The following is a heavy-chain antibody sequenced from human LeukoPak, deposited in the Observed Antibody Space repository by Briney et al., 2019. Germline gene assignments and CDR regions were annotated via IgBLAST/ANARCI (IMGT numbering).Heavy chain of an antibody. D-gene: IGHD5-12*01. J-gene: IGHJ4*02. Sequence: GESLKISCKGSGYSFTSYWIGWVRQMPGKGLEWMGIIYPGDSDTRYSPSFQGQVTISADKSISTAYLQWSSLKASDTAMYYCARLTRHGWLRLQGFDYWGQGTLVTVSS. CDR2: IYPGDSDT. CDR1: GYSFTSYW. CDR3: ARLTRHGWLRLQGFDY. V-gene: IGHV5-51*01.